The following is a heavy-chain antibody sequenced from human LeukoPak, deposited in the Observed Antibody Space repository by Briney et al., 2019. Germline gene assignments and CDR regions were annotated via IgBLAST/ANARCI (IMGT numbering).Heavy chain of an antibody. V-gene: IGHV4-34*01. CDR3: ARDSTGDTAMLDWYFDL. CDR1: GGSFSGYY. CDR2: INHSGST. Sequence: SETLSLTCAVYGGSFSGYYWSWIRQPPGKGLEWIGEINHSGSTNYNPSLKSRVTISVDTSKNQFSLKLSSVTAAGTAVYYCARDSTGDTAMLDWYFDLWGRGTLVTVSS. J-gene: IGHJ2*01. D-gene: IGHD5-18*01.